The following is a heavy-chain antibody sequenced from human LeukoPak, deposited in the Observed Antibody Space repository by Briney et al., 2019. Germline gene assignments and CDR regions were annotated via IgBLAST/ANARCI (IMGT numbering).Heavy chain of an antibody. Sequence: SCKVSGYGFSDFYMHWVRQAPGKGLEWVAVISYDGSNKYYADSVKGRFTISRDNSKNTLYLQMNSLRAEDTAVYYCARVGYSSGWYFDYWGQGTLVTVSS. CDR2: ISYDGSNK. CDR3: ARVGYSSGWYFDY. D-gene: IGHD6-19*01. CDR1: GYGFSDFY. V-gene: IGHV3-30*19. J-gene: IGHJ4*02.